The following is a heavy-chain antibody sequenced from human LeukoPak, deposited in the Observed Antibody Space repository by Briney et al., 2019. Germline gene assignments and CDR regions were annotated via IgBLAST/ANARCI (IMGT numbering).Heavy chain of an antibody. V-gene: IGHV4-4*08. CDR2: IYSTGKN. J-gene: IGHJ4*02. Sequence: SETLSLTCAVSGGSINSHYWGWIRQPPGKGLQWIGDIYSTGKNNYNPSLKSRVTISLDTSKSHLSLNLTSVLAADTAIYYCVRRDTGWNYFDYWGQGILVTVSA. CDR3: VRRDTGWNYFDY. CDR1: GGSINSHY. D-gene: IGHD6-19*01.